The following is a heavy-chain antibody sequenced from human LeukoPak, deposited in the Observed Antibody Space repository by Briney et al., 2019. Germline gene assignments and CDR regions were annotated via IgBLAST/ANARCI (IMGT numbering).Heavy chain of an antibody. CDR3: ARDRVGSGWPRPYYFEL. Sequence: SVKVSCTSSVSTLTICYLHWERHAPGQGMEWMGSISPNTGATHSAQKFQGRVTMTRDTSISTAYMHQSRLRSDDTAVYYWARDRVGSGWPRPYYFELWGQGTLVTVSS. J-gene: IGHJ4*02. V-gene: IGHV1-2*02. CDR1: VSTLTICY. CDR2: ISPNTGAT. D-gene: IGHD6-19*01.